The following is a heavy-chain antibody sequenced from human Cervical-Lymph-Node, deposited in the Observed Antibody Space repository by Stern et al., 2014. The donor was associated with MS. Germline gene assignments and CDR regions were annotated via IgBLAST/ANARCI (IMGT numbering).Heavy chain of an antibody. CDR2: INAGTGKM. Sequence: QVQLVQSGAEVKKPGASVKVSCKASGYTFTSYSMHWVRQAPGQSLEWMGWINAGTGKMKYSQKFQGRVTLTRDTSASTAYMELSSLRSEDTAVYYCARYSGDYQDAFDIWGQGTMVTVSS. V-gene: IGHV1-3*01. J-gene: IGHJ3*02. CDR3: ARYSGDYQDAFDI. CDR1: GYTFTSYS. D-gene: IGHD1-26*01.